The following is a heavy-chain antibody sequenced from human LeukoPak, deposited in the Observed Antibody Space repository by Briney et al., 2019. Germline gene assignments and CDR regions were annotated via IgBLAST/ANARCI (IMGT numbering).Heavy chain of an antibody. V-gene: IGHV4-38-2*01. CDR2: VFHSGST. D-gene: IGHD2-8*01. J-gene: IGHJ5*02. Sequence: SETLSLTCAVSGSSISSGYYWAWIRQPPGKGLEWIGSVFHSGSTYYNPSLKSRVTISVDTSKNQFSLRLRSVTAADTAIYYCARASFNVVFGNWFDPWGQGTLVTVSS. CDR3: ARASFNVVFGNWFDP. CDR1: GSSISSGYY.